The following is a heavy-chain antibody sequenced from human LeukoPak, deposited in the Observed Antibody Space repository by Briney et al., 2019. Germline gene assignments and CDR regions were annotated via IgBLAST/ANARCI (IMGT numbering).Heavy chain of an antibody. CDR3: AKVPRWLVLGCFDY. V-gene: IGHV3-23*01. CDR2: ISGSGGST. J-gene: IGHJ4*02. Sequence: PGGSLRLSCAASGFTFSSYAMSWVRQAPGKGLEWVSAISGSGGSTYYADSVKGRFTISRDDSKNTLYLQMNSLRAEDTAVYYCAKVPRWLVLGCFDYWGQGTLVTVSS. CDR1: GFTFSSYA. D-gene: IGHD6-19*01.